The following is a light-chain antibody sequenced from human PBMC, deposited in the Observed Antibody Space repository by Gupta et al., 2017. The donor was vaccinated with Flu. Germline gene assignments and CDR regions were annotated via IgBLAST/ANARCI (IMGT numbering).Light chain of an antibody. CDR2: WAS. V-gene: IGKV4-1*01. CDR1: QSVLYSSNNKNY. CDR3: QQEDSTPYT. Sequence: SLGERATINCKSSQSVLYSSNNKNYLAWYQQKPGQPPKLLIYWASTRESGVPDRFSGSGSGTDFTLTISSLQAEDVAVYYCQQEDSTPYTFGQGTKMDIK. J-gene: IGKJ2*01.